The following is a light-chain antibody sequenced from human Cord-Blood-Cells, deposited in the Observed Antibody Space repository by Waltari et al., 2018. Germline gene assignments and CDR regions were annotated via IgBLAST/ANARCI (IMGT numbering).Light chain of an antibody. Sequence: QSALTQPASVSGSPGQSITISCTGTSSDVGRYNLVSWYQQHPGKAPNLMIYEGSKRPSGVSKRFSGSKSGNTASLTISGLQAEDEADYYCCSYAGSSTYVFGTGTKVTVL. CDR1: SSDVGRYNL. V-gene: IGLV2-23*01. CDR2: EGS. J-gene: IGLJ1*01. CDR3: CSYAGSSTYV.